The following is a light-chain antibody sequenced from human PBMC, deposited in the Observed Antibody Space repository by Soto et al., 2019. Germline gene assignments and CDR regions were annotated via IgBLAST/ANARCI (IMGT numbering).Light chain of an antibody. CDR2: GAS. Sequence: EIVLTQSPGTLSLSPGERATLSCRASQSVSSRYLAWYQQKPGQAPRLLIYGASSRATGIPDRFSGSGSGTDFTLTISRLEPGGFAVYYCQRYGGSPPWPFGQGTKLDIK. CDR1: QSVSSRY. J-gene: IGKJ1*01. CDR3: QRYGGSPPWP. V-gene: IGKV3-20*01.